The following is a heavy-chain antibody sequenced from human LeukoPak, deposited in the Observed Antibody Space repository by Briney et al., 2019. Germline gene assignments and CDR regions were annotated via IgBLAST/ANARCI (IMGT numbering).Heavy chain of an antibody. CDR2: ISWNGGSV. J-gene: IGHJ4*02. CDR1: GFTFDDYA. D-gene: IGHD3-22*01. V-gene: IGHV3-9*01. CDR3: AKDVEMDSSGR. Sequence: GGSLRLSCAASGFTFDDYAMHWVRQAPGKGLEWVSGISWNGGSVDYADSVKGRFTISRDNAKNSLYLQMNSLRAEDTALYYCAKDVEMDSSGRWGQGTLVTVSS.